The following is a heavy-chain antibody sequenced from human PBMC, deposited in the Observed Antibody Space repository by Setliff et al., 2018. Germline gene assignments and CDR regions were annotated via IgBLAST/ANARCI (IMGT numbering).Heavy chain of an antibody. CDR1: NFPFSAAW. Sequence: GSLRLSCTTSNFPFSAAWMSWVRQAPGKGLEWISVIYSGGSTYYADSVKGRFTISRDNSKNTLYLQMNSLRAEDTAVYYCARDHNYAYDYWGQGTLVTVSS. D-gene: IGHD1-1*01. CDR3: ARDHNYAYDY. J-gene: IGHJ4*02. CDR2: IYSGGST. V-gene: IGHV3-66*01.